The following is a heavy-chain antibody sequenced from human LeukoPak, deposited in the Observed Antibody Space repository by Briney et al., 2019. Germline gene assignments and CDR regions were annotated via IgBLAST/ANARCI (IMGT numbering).Heavy chain of an antibody. D-gene: IGHD3-22*01. CDR3: ARGPFYDSSGYYFDY. CDR1: GYTFPSYD. Sequence: ASVKVSCKASGYTFPSYDINWVRQATGQGLEWMGWMNPNSGNTGYAQKFQGRVTITRNTSISTAYMELSSLRSEDTAVYYCARGPFYDSSGYYFDYWGQGTLVTVSS. V-gene: IGHV1-8*03. J-gene: IGHJ4*02. CDR2: MNPNSGNT.